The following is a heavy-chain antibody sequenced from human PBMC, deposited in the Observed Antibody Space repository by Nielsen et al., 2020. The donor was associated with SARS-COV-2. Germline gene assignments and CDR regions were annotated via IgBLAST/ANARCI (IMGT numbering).Heavy chain of an antibody. CDR3: ARHIGQWELLGAFDI. CDR2: IYPGDSDT. Sequence: KVSCKGSGYSFTSYWIGWVRQMPGKGLEWMGIIYPGDSDTRYSPSFQGQVTISADKSISTAYLRWSSLKASDTAMYYCARHIGQWELLGAFDIWGQGTMVTVSS. D-gene: IGHD1-26*01. J-gene: IGHJ3*02. V-gene: IGHV5-51*01. CDR1: GYSFTSYW.